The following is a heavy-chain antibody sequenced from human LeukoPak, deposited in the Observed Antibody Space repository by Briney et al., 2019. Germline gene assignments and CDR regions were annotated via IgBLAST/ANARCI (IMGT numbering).Heavy chain of an antibody. CDR1: GFTFSSFA. V-gene: IGHV3-23*01. Sequence: PGGSLRLSCAASGFTFSSFAMSWVRQAQGKGLEWVSAIIGSGGSTYYSDSVKGRFTISRDNSNNTLCLQMNSLRVEDTAVYYCAKGHLWGSYRFDYWGQGTLVTVSS. J-gene: IGHJ4*02. D-gene: IGHD3-16*02. CDR3: AKGHLWGSYRFDY. CDR2: IIGSGGST.